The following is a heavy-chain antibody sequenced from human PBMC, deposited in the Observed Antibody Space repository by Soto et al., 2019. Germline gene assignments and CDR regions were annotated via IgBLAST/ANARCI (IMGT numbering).Heavy chain of an antibody. J-gene: IGHJ4*02. D-gene: IGHD3-10*01. CDR3: ARSPKLLWFGRAPNDY. V-gene: IGHV3-7*01. Sequence: GGSLRLSCAASGFTFSSYWMSWVRQAPGKGLEWVANIKQDGSEKYYVDSVKGRFTISRDNAKNSLYLQMNSLRAEDTAVYYCARSPKLLWFGRAPNDYWGQGTLVTVSS. CDR1: GFTFSSYW. CDR2: IKQDGSEK.